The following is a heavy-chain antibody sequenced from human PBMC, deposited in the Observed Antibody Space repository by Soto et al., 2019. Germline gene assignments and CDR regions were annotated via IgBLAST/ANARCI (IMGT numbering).Heavy chain of an antibody. CDR2: IYYSGST. CDR1: GDSISSSSYY. Sequence: QLQLQESGPGLVKPSETLSLTCTVSGDSISSSSYYWGWIRQPPGKGLEWIGSIYYSGSTNYNPSLKSRVTISVDTSKNQFSLKLSSVTAADTAVYYCARDRIVATIPRYYYYGMDVWGQGTTVTVSS. V-gene: IGHV4-39*07. J-gene: IGHJ6*02. CDR3: ARDRIVATIPRYYYYGMDV. D-gene: IGHD5-12*01.